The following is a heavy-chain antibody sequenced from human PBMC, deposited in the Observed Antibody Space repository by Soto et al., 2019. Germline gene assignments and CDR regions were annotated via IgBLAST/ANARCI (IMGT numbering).Heavy chain of an antibody. CDR2: INHSGST. J-gene: IGHJ5*02. Sequence: PSETLSLTCAVYGGSFSGYYWSWIRQPPGKGLEWIGEINHSGSTNYKSSLKSRVTISVDTSKNQFSLKLSSVTAADTAVYYCAAVVAAIGWLDPWGQGTLVTVSS. V-gene: IGHV4-34*01. D-gene: IGHD2-15*01. CDR3: AAVVAAIGWLDP. CDR1: GGSFSGYY.